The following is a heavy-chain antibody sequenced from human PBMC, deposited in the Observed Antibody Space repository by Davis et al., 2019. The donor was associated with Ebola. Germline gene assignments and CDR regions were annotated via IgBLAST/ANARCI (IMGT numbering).Heavy chain of an antibody. CDR2: ISYDGSNK. D-gene: IGHD3-3*01. CDR3: AKDGAERYYDFWSGYPHY. V-gene: IGHV3-30*18. CDR1: GFTFSSYG. Sequence: GGSLRLSCAASGFTFSSYGMHWVRQAPGKGLEWVAVISYDGSNKYYADSVKGRFTISRDNSKNTLYLQMNSLRAEDTAVYYCAKDGAERYYDFWSGYPHYWGQGTLVTVSS. J-gene: IGHJ4*02.